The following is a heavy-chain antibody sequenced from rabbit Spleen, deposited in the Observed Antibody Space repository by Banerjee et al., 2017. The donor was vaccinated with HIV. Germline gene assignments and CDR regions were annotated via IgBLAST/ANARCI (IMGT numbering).Heavy chain of an antibody. Sequence: QEQLVESGGGLVKPGGTLTLTCTASGFSFNKNYYMCWVRQVPGKGLEWIACVYGGDGVSTAYASWAKGRFIISKTSSTTVTLQMTSLTAADTATYFCARGSAAMTMVITGYYLSLWGPGTLVTVS. V-gene: IGHV1S45*01. J-gene: IGHJ4*01. CDR1: GFSFNKNYY. D-gene: IGHD2-1*01. CDR3: ARGSAAMTMVITGYYLSL. CDR2: VYGGDGVST.